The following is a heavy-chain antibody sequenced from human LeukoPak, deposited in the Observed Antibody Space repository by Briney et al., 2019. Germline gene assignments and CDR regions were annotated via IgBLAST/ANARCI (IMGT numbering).Heavy chain of an antibody. CDR2: ISAYNGNT. V-gene: IGHV1-18*01. CDR1: GYTFTSYG. D-gene: IGHD5-18*01. J-gene: IGHJ4*02. Sequence: EASVKVSCKASGYTFTSYGISWVRQAPGPGIEWMGWISAYNGNTNYAQKLQGRVTITTDTSTSTAYLELRSLRSDDTAVYYCARDFRYSYGYVDYWGQGTLVTVSS. CDR3: ARDFRYSYGYVDY.